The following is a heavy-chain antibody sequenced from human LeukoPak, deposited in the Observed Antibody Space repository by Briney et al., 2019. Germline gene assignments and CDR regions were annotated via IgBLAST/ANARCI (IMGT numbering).Heavy chain of an antibody. Sequence: GGSLRLSCAASGFTFSSYGMHWVRQAPGKGLEWVAIISYDGSNKYYADSVKGRFTISRDNSKNTLYLQMNSLRAEDTAVYYCAKGTYCGGDCYPQAPNYYFGMDVWGQGTTVTVSS. J-gene: IGHJ6*02. D-gene: IGHD2-21*02. CDR3: AKGTYCGGDCYPQAPNYYFGMDV. CDR1: GFTFSSYG. V-gene: IGHV3-30*18. CDR2: ISYDGSNK.